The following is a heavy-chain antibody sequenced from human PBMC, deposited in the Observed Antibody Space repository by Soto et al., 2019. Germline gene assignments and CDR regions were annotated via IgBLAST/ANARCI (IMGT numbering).Heavy chain of an antibody. CDR3: ARDPYYGSGSRTIYYYYYMDV. CDR2: ISAYNGNT. J-gene: IGHJ6*03. V-gene: IGHV1-18*01. CDR1: GYTFTSYG. Sequence: ASVKVSCKASGYTFTSYGISWVRQAPGQGLEWMGWISAYNGNTNYAQKLQGRVTMTTDTSTSTAYMELRSLRSDDTAVYYCARDPYYGSGSRTIYYYYYMDVWGKGTTVTISS. D-gene: IGHD3-10*01.